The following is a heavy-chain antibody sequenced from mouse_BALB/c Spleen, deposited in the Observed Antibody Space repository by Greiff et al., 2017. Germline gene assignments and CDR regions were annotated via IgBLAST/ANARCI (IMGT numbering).Heavy chain of an antibody. D-gene: IGHD1-2*01. V-gene: IGHV1-7*01. CDR3: AREATADY. CDR1: GYTFTSYW. CDR2: INPSTGYT. Sequence: VQLQQSGAELAKPGASVKMSCKASGYTFTSYWMHWVKQRPGQGLEWIGYINPSTGYTEYNQKFKDKATLTADKSSSTAYMQLSSQTSEDSAVYYCAREATADYWGQGTTLTVSS. J-gene: IGHJ2*01.